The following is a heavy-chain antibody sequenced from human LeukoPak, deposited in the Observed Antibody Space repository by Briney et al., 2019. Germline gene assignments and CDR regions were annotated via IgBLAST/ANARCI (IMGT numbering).Heavy chain of an antibody. CDR2: INPNSGGT. J-gene: IGHJ6*03. Sequence: ASVKVSCKASGYTFTGYYMHWVRQAPGQGLEWMGWINPNSGGTNYAQKFQGWVTMTRDTSKNQFSLKLSSVTAADTAVYYCARLKPNLSPGYCSSTSCYRYYYYYYMDVWGKGTTVTVSS. CDR3: ARLKPNLSPGYCSSTSCYRYYYYYYMDV. D-gene: IGHD2-2*02. CDR1: GYTFTGYY. V-gene: IGHV1-2*04.